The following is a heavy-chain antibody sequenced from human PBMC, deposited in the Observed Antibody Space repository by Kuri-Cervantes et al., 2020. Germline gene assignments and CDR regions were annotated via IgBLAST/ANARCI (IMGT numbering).Heavy chain of an antibody. J-gene: IGHJ3*02. Sequence: GESLKISCKGSGYSFTSYWIGWVRQMPGKGLEWMGIIYPGDSDTRYSPSFQGRVTISADKSISTAYLQWSSLKASDTAMYYCARLLPYCSSTSCFADAFDIWGQGTMVTVSS. V-gene: IGHV5-51*01. CDR2: IYPGDSDT. CDR1: GYSFTSYW. D-gene: IGHD2-2*01. CDR3: ARLLPYCSSTSCFADAFDI.